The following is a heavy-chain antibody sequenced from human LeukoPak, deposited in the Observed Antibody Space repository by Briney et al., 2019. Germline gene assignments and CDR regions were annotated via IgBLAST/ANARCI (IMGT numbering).Heavy chain of an antibody. D-gene: IGHD3-22*01. J-gene: IGHJ4*02. V-gene: IGHV1-69*04. Sequence: ASVKVSCKASGGTFSSYAISWVRQAPGQGLEWMGRIIPILGIANYAQKFQGRVTITADKSTSTAYMELSSLRSEDTAVYYCARDNYGGYYYDSSGQIDYWGQGTLVTVSS. CDR1: GGTFSSYA. CDR2: IIPILGIA. CDR3: ARDNYGGYYYDSSGQIDY.